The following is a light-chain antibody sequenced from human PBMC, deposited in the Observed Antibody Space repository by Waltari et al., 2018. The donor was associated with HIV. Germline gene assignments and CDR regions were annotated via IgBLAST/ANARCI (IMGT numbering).Light chain of an antibody. J-gene: IGLJ1*01. CDR3: QVWDSSSNQYV. CDR2: EDR. V-gene: IGLV3-21*02. Sequence: SYVLTQAPSVSVAPGQTAKITCGGKNIGGKSVHWYQQMPGQAPMLVLDEDRDRASGIPERFSGSNSGNTATLTISRVEVGDEADYYCQVWDSSSNQYVFGSGTKVTVL. CDR1: NIGGKS.